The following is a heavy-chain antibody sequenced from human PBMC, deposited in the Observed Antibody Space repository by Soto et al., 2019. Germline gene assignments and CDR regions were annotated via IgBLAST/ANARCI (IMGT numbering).Heavy chain of an antibody. V-gene: IGHV1-8*01. D-gene: IGHD2-2*02. CDR3: ASYCSSTSCYNAHERAFDI. J-gene: IGHJ3*02. Sequence: GASVKVSCKASGYTFTSYDINWVRQATGQGLEWMGWMNPNSGNTGYAQKFQGRVTMTRNTSISTAYMELSSLRSEDTAVYYCASYCSSTSCYNAHERAFDIWGQGTMVTVSS. CDR1: GYTFTSYD. CDR2: MNPNSGNT.